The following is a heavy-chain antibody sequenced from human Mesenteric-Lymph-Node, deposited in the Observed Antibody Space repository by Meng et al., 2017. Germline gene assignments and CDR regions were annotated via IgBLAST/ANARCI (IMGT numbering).Heavy chain of an antibody. V-gene: IGHV4-34*01. J-gene: IGHJ5*02. CDR3: ARRGPSGNFSP. Sequence: QVQRQQWGAGLLKPSWTLSRSCAVYGGSCRDYHWTWIRHPPGKGLEWIGEIDHRGNTKYNPSLKSRVTISLDTSKKQFSLKVSSVTAADSAVYYCARRGPSGNFSPWSQGALVTVSS. CDR1: GGSCRDYH. CDR2: IDHRGNT. D-gene: IGHD3-10*01.